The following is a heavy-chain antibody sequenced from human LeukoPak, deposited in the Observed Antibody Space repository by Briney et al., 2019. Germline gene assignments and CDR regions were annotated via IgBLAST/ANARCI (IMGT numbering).Heavy chain of an antibody. J-gene: IGHJ4*02. D-gene: IGHD3-16*02. CDR3: ARGSAYDYVWGSYRSTDY. CDR1: GYSFTSYW. CDR2: IYPGDSDT. Sequence: GESLKISCKGSGYSFTSYWIGWVRPMPGKGLEWMGIIYPGDSDTRYSPSFQGQVTISADKSISTAYLQWSSLKASDTAMYYCARGSAYDYVWGSYRSTDYWGQGTLVTVSS. V-gene: IGHV5-51*01.